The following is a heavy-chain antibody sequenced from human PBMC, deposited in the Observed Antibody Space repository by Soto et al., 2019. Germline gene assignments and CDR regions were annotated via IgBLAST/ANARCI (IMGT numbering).Heavy chain of an antibody. CDR2: ISSSSSTI. CDR1: GFTFSSYS. Sequence: GGSLSLSCAASGFTFSSYSMNWVRPSPAKGLEWVSYISSSSSTIYYADSVKGRFTISRDNAKNSLYLQMNSLRAEDTAVYYCARHPERIAQIGWFDPWGQGTLVTVSS. J-gene: IGHJ5*02. CDR3: ARHPERIAQIGWFDP. V-gene: IGHV3-48*01. D-gene: IGHD6-13*01.